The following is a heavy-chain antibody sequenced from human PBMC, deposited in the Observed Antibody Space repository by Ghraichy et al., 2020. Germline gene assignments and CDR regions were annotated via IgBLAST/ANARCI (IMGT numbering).Heavy chain of an antibody. J-gene: IGHJ5*02. CDR2: IYYSGST. Sequence: SETLSLTCTVSGGSISSSSYYWGWIRQPPGQGLEWIGSIYYSGSTYYNPSLKSRVTISVDTSKNPFYLKLSSVTAADTAVYYCARDQGYYDFWSGYYSSYNWFDPWGQGTLVTVSS. V-gene: IGHV4-39*07. CDR3: ARDQGYYDFWSGYYSSYNWFDP. D-gene: IGHD3-3*01. CDR1: GGSISSSSYY.